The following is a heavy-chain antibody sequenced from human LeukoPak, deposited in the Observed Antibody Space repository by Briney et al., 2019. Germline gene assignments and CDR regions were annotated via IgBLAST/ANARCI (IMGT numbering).Heavy chain of an antibody. V-gene: IGHV1-2*04. J-gene: IGHJ5*02. D-gene: IGHD3-9*01. CDR3: ARENSDILTGYNWFDP. Sequence: ASVKVSCKASGYTFTGYYMHWVRQAPGQGLEWMGWINPNSGGTNYAQKFQGWVTMTRDTSISTAYMELSRLRSDDTAVYYCARENSDILTGYNWFDPWGQGTLVTVSS. CDR2: INPNSGGT. CDR1: GYTFTGYY.